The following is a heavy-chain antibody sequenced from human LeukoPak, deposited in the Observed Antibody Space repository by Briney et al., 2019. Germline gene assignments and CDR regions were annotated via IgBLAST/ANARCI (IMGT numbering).Heavy chain of an antibody. J-gene: IGHJ4*02. CDR2: TSRDGTPT. CDR3: AKDLPNWNGIDY. Sequence: GGSLRLSCAASGFTFDDYSMHWVRQAPGKGLEWVSLTSRDGTPTYYADSVRGRFTVFRDNSKNSLYLQMNGLTTEDTAFYYCAKDLPNWNGIDYWGQGSLVTVSS. CDR1: GFTFDDYS. V-gene: IGHV3-43*01. D-gene: IGHD1-20*01.